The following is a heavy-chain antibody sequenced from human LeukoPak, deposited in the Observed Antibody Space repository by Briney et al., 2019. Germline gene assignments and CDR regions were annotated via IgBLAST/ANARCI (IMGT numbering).Heavy chain of an antibody. Sequence: PGASLHISSQCVGYICSNYWSGRGRQLPGKGLEWMGIIYPGDSDTRYSPSFQGQVTISADKSISTAYLEWSSLQASDTAMYSCATCRPVAAIYDSFDFWGQGTMVTVSS. CDR1: GYICSNYW. D-gene: IGHD2-15*01. J-gene: IGHJ3*01. V-gene: IGHV5-51*01. CDR2: IYPGDSDT. CDR3: ATCRPVAAIYDSFDF.